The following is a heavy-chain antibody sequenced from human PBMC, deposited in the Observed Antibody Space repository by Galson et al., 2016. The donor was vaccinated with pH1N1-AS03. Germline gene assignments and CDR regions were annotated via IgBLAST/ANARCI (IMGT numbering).Heavy chain of an antibody. Sequence: ETLSLTCTVSGGSISSYFWSWIRQPAGKGLEWIGRFFPSGSTYYNPSLKSRVTMSVDTSRNQFSLKLSSVTAADTAVYYCARESTTMARYFDYWGQGTLVTVSS. CDR2: FFPSGST. CDR3: ARESTTMARYFDY. V-gene: IGHV4-4*07. D-gene: IGHD4/OR15-4a*01. J-gene: IGHJ4*02. CDR1: GGSISSYF.